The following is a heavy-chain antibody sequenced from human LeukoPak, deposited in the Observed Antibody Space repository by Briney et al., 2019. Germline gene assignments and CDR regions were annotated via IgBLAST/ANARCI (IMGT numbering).Heavy chain of an antibody. D-gene: IGHD3-22*01. Sequence: SGKVSCKASGGTFTSYAISWVRQAPGQGLEWRGGSIPIFGTANYAQKFQGRVTITTDESTSTAYMELRSLRSEDTAVYYCARDRPSYYDSSGYCAFGYFDYWGQGTLVTVSS. CDR3: ARDRPSYYDSSGYCAFGYFDY. CDR2: SIPIFGTA. J-gene: IGHJ4*02. CDR1: GGTFTSYA. V-gene: IGHV1-69*05.